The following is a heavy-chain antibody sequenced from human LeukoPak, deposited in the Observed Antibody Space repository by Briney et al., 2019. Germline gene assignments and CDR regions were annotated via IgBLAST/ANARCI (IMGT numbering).Heavy chain of an antibody. CDR2: TYYRSKWYY. J-gene: IGHJ4*02. D-gene: IGHD2-15*01. V-gene: IGHV6-1*01. Sequence: QTLSLTCAISGDSVSSNSAAWNWIRQCPSRGLEWLGRTYYRSKWYYDYAVSVKSRITINPDTSKNQSSLQLNSVTPEDTAVYYCARSQSIKGLLFGYWGQGTLVTVSS. CDR1: GDSVSSNSAA. CDR3: ARSQSIKGLLFGY.